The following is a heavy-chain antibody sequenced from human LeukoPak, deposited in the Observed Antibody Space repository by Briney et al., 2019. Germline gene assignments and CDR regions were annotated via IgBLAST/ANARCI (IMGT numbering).Heavy chain of an antibody. Sequence: PGRSLRLSCAASGFTFSSYAMHWVRQAPGKGLEWVTVISYDGINKNYADSVKGRFTVSRDDSKNTLYLQMNSLRAEDTAVYYCAKGKGSGYLPFDYWGQGTLVTVSS. CDR1: GFTFSSYA. D-gene: IGHD3-22*01. CDR3: AKGKGSGYLPFDY. CDR2: ISYDGINK. J-gene: IGHJ4*02. V-gene: IGHV3-30-3*01.